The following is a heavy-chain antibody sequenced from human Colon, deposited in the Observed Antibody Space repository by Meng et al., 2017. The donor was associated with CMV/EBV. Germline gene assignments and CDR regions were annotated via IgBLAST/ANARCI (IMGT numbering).Heavy chain of an antibody. V-gene: IGHV3-15*01. D-gene: IGHD4-11*01. CDR2: IKSRTYGATT. Sequence: GGSLRLSCAASGFTFTNAWMSWVRQAPGKGLEWVGRIKSRTYGATTDYPSPVKGRFTISRDDSQNTVYLQMNSLTSEDTGVYYCLTRPRDSDFHFWGQGTLVTVSS. J-gene: IGHJ4*02. CDR1: GFTFTNAW. CDR3: LTRPRDSDFHF.